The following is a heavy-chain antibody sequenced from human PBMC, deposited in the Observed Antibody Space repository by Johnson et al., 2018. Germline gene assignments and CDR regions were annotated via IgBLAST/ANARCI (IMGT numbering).Heavy chain of an antibody. Sequence: VQLVQSGGGLVKPGGSLRLSCAASGFTFSGYSINWVRQAPGKGLEWVSSISSNSDYIYYAESVKDRFIISRDNAKTTLYLQMNSLSDDDTAVYYCASPLPKFDDDFWSGYLSGMDVWGQGTTVTVS. CDR2: ISSNSDYI. CDR1: GFTFSGYS. V-gene: IGHV3-21*01. CDR3: ASPLPKFDDDFWSGYLSGMDV. D-gene: IGHD3-3*01. J-gene: IGHJ6*02.